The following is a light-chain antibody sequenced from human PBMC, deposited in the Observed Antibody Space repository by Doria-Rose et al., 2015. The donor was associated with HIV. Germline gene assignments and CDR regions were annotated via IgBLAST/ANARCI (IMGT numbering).Light chain of an antibody. CDR2: GST. CDR1: SFNIGAGFD. J-gene: IGLJ1*01. Sequence: QSVVTQPPSVSGAPGQRVAISCTRSSFNIGAGFDVYWYQQLPGTAPKLLIHGSTNRPSGVPDRFSGSKSGTSASLAVSGLRAEDEADYYCRSYDSGLSVYVIGTGTKVT. CDR3: RSYDSGLSVYV. V-gene: IGLV1-40*01.